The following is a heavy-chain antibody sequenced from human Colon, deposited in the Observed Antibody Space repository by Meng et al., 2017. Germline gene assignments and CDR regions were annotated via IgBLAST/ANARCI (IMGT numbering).Heavy chain of an antibody. CDR2: IHYSGSR. CDR1: GGSVSSASYY. V-gene: IGHV4-61*01. D-gene: IGHD3-10*01. J-gene: IGHJ4*02. Sequence: QVQLQESGPGLVRPSETLSLTCNVSGGSVSSASYYWSWIRQPPGKGLEWIGLIHYSGSRNYNPSLKSRVTMSVDTSKNQVSLRLTPVTAADTAVYYCARFYGSGTFEVHDYWGQGTLVTVSS. CDR3: ARFYGSGTFEVHDY.